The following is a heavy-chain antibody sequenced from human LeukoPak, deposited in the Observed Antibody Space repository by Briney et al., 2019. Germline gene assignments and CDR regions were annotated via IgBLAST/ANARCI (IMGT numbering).Heavy chain of an antibody. CDR2: INWSGGST. V-gene: IGHV3-20*04. CDR1: GFTFSSYW. Sequence: TGGSLRLSCAASGFTFSSYWMSWVRQAPGKGLEWVSGINWSGGSTGYADSVKGRFTISRDNAKNSLYLQMNSLRAEDTALYYCARDLGQWELPNDAFDIWGQGTMVTVSS. CDR3: ARDLGQWELPNDAFDI. J-gene: IGHJ3*02. D-gene: IGHD1-26*01.